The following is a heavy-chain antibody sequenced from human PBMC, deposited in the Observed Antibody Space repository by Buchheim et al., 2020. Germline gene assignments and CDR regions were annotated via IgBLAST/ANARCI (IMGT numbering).Heavy chain of an antibody. D-gene: IGHD2-2*01. V-gene: IGHV4-61*02. Sequence: QVQLQESGPGLVKPSQTLSLTCTVSGGSISSGSYYWSWIRQPAGKGLEWIGRIYTSGSTNYNPSLKSRVTISVDTSKNQFSLKLSSVTAADTAVYYCARQQILGYCSSTSCSTNWFDPWGQGTL. CDR1: GGSISSGSYY. CDR3: ARQQILGYCSSTSCSTNWFDP. CDR2: IYTSGST. J-gene: IGHJ5*02.